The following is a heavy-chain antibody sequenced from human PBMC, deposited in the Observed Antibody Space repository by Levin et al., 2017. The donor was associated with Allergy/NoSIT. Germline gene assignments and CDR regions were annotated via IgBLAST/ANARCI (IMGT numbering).Heavy chain of an antibody. J-gene: IGHJ4*02. Sequence: ASVKVSCKASGYTFTGYYMHWVRQAPGQGLEWMGWINPNSGGTNYAQKFQGRVTMTRDTSISTAYMELSRLRSDDTAVYYCARPTSTLEHFDYWGQGTLVTVSS. D-gene: IGHD1-1*01. V-gene: IGHV1-2*02. CDR3: ARPTSTLEHFDY. CDR1: GYTFTGYY. CDR2: INPNSGGT.